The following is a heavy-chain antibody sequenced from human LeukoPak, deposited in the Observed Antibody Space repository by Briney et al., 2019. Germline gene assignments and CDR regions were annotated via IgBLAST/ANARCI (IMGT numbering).Heavy chain of an antibody. D-gene: IGHD2-2*01. V-gene: IGHV4-4*07. CDR1: GGSITSHH. J-gene: IGHJ5*02. CDR2: ISTSGST. CDR3: ARDLGYCSSTSCYVSGNWFDP. Sequence: SETLSLTCTVSGGSITSHHWSWIRQPAGKGLEWIGRISTSGSTSSHPSLNSRVTMSVDASKNQFSLRLSSVTAADTAVYFCARDLGYCSSTSCYVSGNWFDPWGQGTLVTVSS.